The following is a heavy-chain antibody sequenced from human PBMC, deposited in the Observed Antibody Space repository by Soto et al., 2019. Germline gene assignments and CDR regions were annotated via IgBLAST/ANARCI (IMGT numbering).Heavy chain of an antibody. CDR2: SSASGRGR. V-gene: IGHV3-23*01. Sequence: EVQLLESGGGLVQPGGSLRLSCVASGIEFSNYAMSWVRQAPAKGLEWFSISSASGRGRYHADSVKGRFTISRDNSKNTLYLHMTNLRAEDTAVYYCAKDGNWLDVYFDVWGQGTPVTVSS. D-gene: IGHD6-19*01. CDR1: GIEFSNYA. CDR3: AKDGNWLDVYFDV. J-gene: IGHJ4*02.